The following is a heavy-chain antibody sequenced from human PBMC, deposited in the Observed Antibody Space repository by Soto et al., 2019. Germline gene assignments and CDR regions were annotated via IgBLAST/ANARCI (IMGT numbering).Heavy chain of an antibody. CDR3: ITDPNSSRGGY. J-gene: IGHJ4*02. CDR2: IKSTPDGGTA. Sequence: EGQLVESGGGLVKPGGSLRLSCAASGFNFNDAWMNWVRQAPGKGPEWVGRIKSTPDGGTADYAAPVKGRFTISRDDSKNTVYLQMNSLKIEDTAVYYCITDPNSSRGGYWGQGTLVTVSS. CDR1: GFNFNDAW. D-gene: IGHD6-19*01. V-gene: IGHV3-15*07.